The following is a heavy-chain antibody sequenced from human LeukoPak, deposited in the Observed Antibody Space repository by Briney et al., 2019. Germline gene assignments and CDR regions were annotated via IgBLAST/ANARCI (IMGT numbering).Heavy chain of an antibody. J-gene: IGHJ6*03. D-gene: IGHD3-9*01. CDR2: ISPYNGDT. CDR3: AREESQEVIYYDVLTGETSNSYYYYYMDV. CDR1: GYTFTKYA. V-gene: IGHV1-18*01. Sequence: ASVKVSCKASGYTFTKYAISWVRQAAGQGLEWMGWISPYNGDTNYPHKLQGRVTMTADTSTSTASMELRSLRSDDTAVYYCAREESQEVIYYDVLTGETSNSYYYYYMDVWGKGTTVTVSS.